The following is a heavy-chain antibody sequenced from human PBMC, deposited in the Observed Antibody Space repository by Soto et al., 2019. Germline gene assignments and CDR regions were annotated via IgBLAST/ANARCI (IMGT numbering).Heavy chain of an antibody. D-gene: IGHD3-10*01. J-gene: IGHJ2*01. Sequence: QVQLVQSGAEVKKPGASVKVSCKASGYTFTSYDINWVRQATGQGLEWMGWMNPNSGNTGYAQKFQGRVTMTRNTCISRACMELSSLRSQDTAVYYCARPLDGSGKATWYLDLWGRGTLVTVST. CDR3: ARPLDGSGKATWYLDL. V-gene: IGHV1-8*01. CDR1: GYTFTSYD. CDR2: MNPNSGNT.